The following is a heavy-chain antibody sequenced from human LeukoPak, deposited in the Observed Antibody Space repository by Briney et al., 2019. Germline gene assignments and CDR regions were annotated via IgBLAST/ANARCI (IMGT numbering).Heavy chain of an antibody. D-gene: IGHD1-26*01. CDR3: ARQNGELRGFDY. V-gene: IGHV1-2*02. CDR2: INPNSGGT. Sequence: ASVKVSCKASGYTFTGYYMHWVRQAPGQGLEWMGWINPNSGGTNYAQKFQGRVTMTRDTSISTAYMELSRLRSDDTAVYYCARQNGELRGFDYWGQGTLVTVSS. CDR1: GYTFTGYY. J-gene: IGHJ4*02.